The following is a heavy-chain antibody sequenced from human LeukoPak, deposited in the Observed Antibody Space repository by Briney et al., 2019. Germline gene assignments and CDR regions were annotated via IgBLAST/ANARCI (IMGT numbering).Heavy chain of an antibody. V-gene: IGHV4-59*01. Sequence: SETLSLTCTVSGGSISSYYWSWIRQPPGKGLEWIGFIYYSGSTNYNPSLRSRVTISVDTSKNQFSLKLSSVTAADTAVYYCAGHDSSGTYFQHWGQGTLVTVSS. J-gene: IGHJ1*01. D-gene: IGHD3-22*01. CDR1: GGSISSYY. CDR2: IYYSGST. CDR3: AGHDSSGTYFQH.